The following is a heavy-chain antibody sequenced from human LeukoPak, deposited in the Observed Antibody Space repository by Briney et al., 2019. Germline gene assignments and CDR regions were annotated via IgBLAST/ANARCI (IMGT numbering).Heavy chain of an antibody. J-gene: IGHJ4*02. CDR1: GFIVSSNY. CDR3: ASQSSGWFDY. V-gene: IGHV3-53*04. CDR2: IYSGGST. Sequence: GGSLRLSCAASGFIVSSNYMSWVRQAPGKGLEWVSVIYSGGSTYYADSVKGRFTISRHNSKNTLYLQMNSLRAEDTAVYYCASQSSGWFDYWGQGTLVTVSS. D-gene: IGHD6-19*01.